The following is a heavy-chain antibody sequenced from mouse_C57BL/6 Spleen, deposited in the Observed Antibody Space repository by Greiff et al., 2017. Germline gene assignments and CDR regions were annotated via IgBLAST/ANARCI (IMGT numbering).Heavy chain of an antibody. Sequence: EVQVVESGPELVKPGASVKMSCKASGYTFTDYNMHWVKQSHGKSLEWIGYINPNNGGTSYNQKFKGKATLTVNKSSSTAYMELRSLTSEDSAVYYCARSTTVVATPGYWGQGTTLTVSS. CDR3: ARSTTVVATPGY. V-gene: IGHV1-22*01. CDR1: GYTFTDYN. D-gene: IGHD1-1*01. J-gene: IGHJ2*01. CDR2: INPNNGGT.